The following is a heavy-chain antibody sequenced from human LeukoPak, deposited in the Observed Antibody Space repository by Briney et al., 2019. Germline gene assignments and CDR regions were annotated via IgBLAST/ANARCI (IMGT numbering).Heavy chain of an antibody. V-gene: IGHV3-66*01. J-gene: IGHJ4*02. D-gene: IGHD6-6*01. CDR3: AKWGYSSSSGYFDY. Sequence: GGSLRLSCAASGFTFHDYAMMWVRQAPGKGLEWVSVIYSGGSTYYADSVKGRFTISRDNSKNTLYLQMNSLRAEDTAVYYCAKWGYSSSSGYFDYWGQGTLVTVSS. CDR1: GFTFHDYA. CDR2: IYSGGST.